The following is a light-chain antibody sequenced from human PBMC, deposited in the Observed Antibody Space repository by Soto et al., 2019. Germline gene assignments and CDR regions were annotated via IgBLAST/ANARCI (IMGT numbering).Light chain of an antibody. V-gene: IGLV1-51*01. CDR3: GSWDSSLSAYV. Sequence: QSVLTQPPSVSAAPGQKVTLSCSGSSSNIGGNSVSWYQQLPGTAPKLLIYADNKRPSGIPDRFSGAKSGTSATLGITGFQTGDEADYYCGSWDSSLSAYVFGTGTKVTVL. CDR2: ADN. CDR1: SSNIGGNS. J-gene: IGLJ1*01.